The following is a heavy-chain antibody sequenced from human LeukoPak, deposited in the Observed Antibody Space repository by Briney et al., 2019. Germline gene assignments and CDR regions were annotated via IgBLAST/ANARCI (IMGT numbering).Heavy chain of an antibody. D-gene: IGHD5-12*01. J-gene: IGHJ6*03. CDR3: ARGGGYDQYYYYYYYMDV. CDR2: IKQDGSEK. V-gene: IGHV3-7*01. CDR1: GFTFTNYA. Sequence: GGSLRLSCAASGFTFTNYAMSWVRQAPGKGLEWVANIKQDGSEKYYVDSVKGRFTISRDNAKNSLYLQMNSLRAEDTAVYYCARGGGYDQYYYYYYYMDVWGKGTTVTVSS.